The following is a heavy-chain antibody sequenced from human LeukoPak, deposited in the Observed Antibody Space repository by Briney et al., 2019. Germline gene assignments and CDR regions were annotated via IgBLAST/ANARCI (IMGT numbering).Heavy chain of an antibody. CDR2: IYYSGST. CDR3: ARVWFGRYNWFDP. J-gene: IGHJ5*02. V-gene: IGHV4-59*01. Sequence: SETLSLTCTVSGGSISSYYWSWIRQPPGKGLEWIGYIYYSGSTNYNPSLKSRVTISLDTSKNQFSLKLSSVTAADTAVYYCARVWFGRYNWFDPWGQGTLVTVSS. CDR1: GGSISSYY. D-gene: IGHD3-10*01.